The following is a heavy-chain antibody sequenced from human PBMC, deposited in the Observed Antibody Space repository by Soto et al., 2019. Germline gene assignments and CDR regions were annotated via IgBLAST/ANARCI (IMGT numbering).Heavy chain of an antibody. D-gene: IGHD3-3*01. CDR2: IKQDGSEK. J-gene: IGHJ4*02. CDR3: ASYDFWSGYYGY. CDR1: GFTFSSYC. Sequence: PGGSLRLSCAASGFTFSSYCMSWVRQAPGKGLEWVANIKQDGSEKYYVDSVKGRFTISRDNAKNSLYLQMNSLRAEDTAVYYCASYDFWSGYYGYWGQGTLVTVSS. V-gene: IGHV3-7*01.